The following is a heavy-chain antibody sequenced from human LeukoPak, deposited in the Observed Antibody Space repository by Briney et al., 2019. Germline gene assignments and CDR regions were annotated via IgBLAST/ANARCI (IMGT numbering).Heavy chain of an antibody. J-gene: IGHJ4*02. CDR2: INRDGSST. CDR1: GLIFSNYC. D-gene: IGHD5-18*01. Sequence: GGSLRLSCAASGLIFSNYCMDWVRHAPGSWLGWVSRINRDGSSTSYADSVKGRFTISRDNSKNTLYLQINSLRAEDTVVYYCARGGGYSYGSFDYWGQGTLVTVSS. V-gene: IGHV3-74*01. CDR3: ARGGGYSYGSFDY.